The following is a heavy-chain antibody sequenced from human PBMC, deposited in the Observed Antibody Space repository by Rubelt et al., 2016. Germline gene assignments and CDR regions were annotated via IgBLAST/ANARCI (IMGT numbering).Heavy chain of an antibody. D-gene: IGHD3-3*01. CDR3: AIYDFWSGYYLDY. CDR2: IDPSDSYT. V-gene: IGHV5-10-1*03. CDR1: GYSFTSYW. Sequence: EVQLVQSGAEVKKPGESLRISCKGSGYSFTSYWISWVRQMPGKGLEWMGRIDPSDSYTNYSPSFQGHGTISVDKSISTAYLQWSSLKASDTAMYYCAIYDFWSGYYLDYWGQGTLVTVSS. J-gene: IGHJ4*02.